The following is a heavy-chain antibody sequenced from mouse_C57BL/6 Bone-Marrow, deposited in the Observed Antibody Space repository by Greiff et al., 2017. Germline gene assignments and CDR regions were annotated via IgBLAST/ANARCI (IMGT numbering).Heavy chain of an antibody. CDR3: ARRITTVVATDWYFGV. V-gene: IGHV5-6*01. D-gene: IGHD1-1*01. CDR1: GFTFSSYG. CDR2: ISSGGSYT. J-gene: IGHJ1*03. Sequence: DVHLVESGGDLVKPGGSLKLSCAASGFTFSSYGMSWVRQTPDKRLEWVATISSGGSYTDYPDSVKGRFTISRDNAKNTLYLQMSSLKSEDTAMYDCARRITTVVATDWYFGVWGTGTTVTVSS.